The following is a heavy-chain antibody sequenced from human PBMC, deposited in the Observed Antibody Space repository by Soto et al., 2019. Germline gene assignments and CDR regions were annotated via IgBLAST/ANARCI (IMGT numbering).Heavy chain of an antibody. CDR3: AKPHYDSSGYYSPTYFDY. CDR1: GFTFSSYA. Sequence: EVQLLESGGGLVQPGGSLRLSCAASGFTFSSYAMSWVRQAPGKGLGWVSAISGSGGSTYYADSVKGRFTISRDNSKNTLYLQMNSLRAEDTAVYYCAKPHYDSSGYYSPTYFDYWGQGTLVTVSS. V-gene: IGHV3-23*01. J-gene: IGHJ4*02. D-gene: IGHD3-22*01. CDR2: ISGSGGST.